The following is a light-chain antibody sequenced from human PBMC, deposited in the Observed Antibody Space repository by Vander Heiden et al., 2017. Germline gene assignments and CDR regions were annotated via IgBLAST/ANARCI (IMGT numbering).Light chain of an antibody. J-gene: IGKJ4*01. CDR1: QSVINN. V-gene: IGKV3-15*01. CDR3: QQYNNWPPLT. CDR2: AAS. Sequence: EIVMTQSPATLSVSPGERATLSCRASQSVINNLAWYQHKPGQAPRLLIYAASTRATGIPARFSGSGSGTELTLTISSLQSEDFAIYYCQQYNNWPPLTFGGGTKVEIK.